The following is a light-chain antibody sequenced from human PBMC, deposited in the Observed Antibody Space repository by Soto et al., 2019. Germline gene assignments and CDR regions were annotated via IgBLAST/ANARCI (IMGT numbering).Light chain of an antibody. V-gene: IGLV2-8*01. J-gene: IGLJ3*02. CDR3: CSYVGSNIWV. CDR1: RSDVGDYNS. Sequence: QSVLTQPPSASGSPGRSVTISCSGTRSDVGDYNSVSWYQQHPGKAPKLMIYEVSKRPPGVPDRFSGSKSGNAASLTVSGLQAEDVADYYCCSYVGSNIWVFGGGTKVTVL. CDR2: EVS.